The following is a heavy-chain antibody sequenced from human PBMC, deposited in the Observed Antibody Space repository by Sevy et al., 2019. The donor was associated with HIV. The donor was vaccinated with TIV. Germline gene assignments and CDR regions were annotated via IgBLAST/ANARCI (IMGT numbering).Heavy chain of an antibody. D-gene: IGHD2-15*01. CDR1: GYTFTSYR. J-gene: IGHJ4*02. CDR3: ARAYCSGGRCYSLAY. CDR2: ISALNGDT. V-gene: IGHV1-18*01. Sequence: ASVKVSCEASGYTFTSYRITWVRQAPGQGPEWIGWISALNGDTNYAQKLQGRVTMTADTSTSTVYMDLRSLRSDDTAVYYCARAYCSGGRCYSLAYWGQGTLVTVSS.